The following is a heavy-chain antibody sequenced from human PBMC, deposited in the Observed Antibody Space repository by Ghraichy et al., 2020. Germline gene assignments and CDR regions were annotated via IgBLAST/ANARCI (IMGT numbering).Heavy chain of an antibody. V-gene: IGHV4-59*01. J-gene: IGHJ5*02. Sequence: SETLSLTCTVSGGSISSYYWSWIRQPPGKGLEWIGYIHYTGTTNYNPSLKSRVTMSVDTSKNQFSLKLTSVTAADTAVYYCARDLPARGSDWFDPWGQGTLVTVSS. CDR3: ARDLPARGSDWFDP. CDR1: GGSISSYY. D-gene: IGHD3-10*01. CDR2: IHYTGTT.